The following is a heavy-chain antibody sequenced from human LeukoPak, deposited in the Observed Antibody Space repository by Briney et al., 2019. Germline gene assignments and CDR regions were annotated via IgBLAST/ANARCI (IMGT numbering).Heavy chain of an antibody. CDR2: INHSGST. CDR3: ARHRLQLGYCSSTSCSQYYYYYYYMDV. J-gene: IGHJ6*03. CDR1: GGSFSNYY. V-gene: IGHV4-34*01. Sequence: SETLSLTCAVYGGSFSNYYWSWIRQPPGKGLEWIGEINHSGSTNYNPSLKSRVTISVDTSKNQFSLKLSSVTAADTAVYYCARHRLQLGYCSSTSCSQYYYYYYYMDVWGKGTTVTVSS. D-gene: IGHD2-2*01.